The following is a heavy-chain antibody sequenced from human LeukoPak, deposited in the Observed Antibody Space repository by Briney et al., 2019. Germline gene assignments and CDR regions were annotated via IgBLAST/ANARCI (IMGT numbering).Heavy chain of an antibody. CDR2: IFNTGNT. D-gene: IGHD3-10*01. CDR1: GGSINSRY. J-gene: IGHJ4*02. V-gene: IGHV4-59*11. CDR3: ASRPADTTWYGVFDY. Sequence: SETLSLTCSVPGGSINSRYWSWIRQPPGKRVEWIGYIFNTGNTNYNPSLPSRATMSVDTSRAHFFLRLSPVTAADTAIYYCASRPADTTWYGVFDYWSRGTLVTVSS.